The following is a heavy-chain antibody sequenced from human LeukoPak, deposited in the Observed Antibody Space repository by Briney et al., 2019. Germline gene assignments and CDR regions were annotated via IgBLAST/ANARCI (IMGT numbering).Heavy chain of an antibody. Sequence: KPSETLSLTCAVYGGSFSGYYWSWIRQPPGKGLEWIGEINHSGSTNYNPSLKSRVTISVDTSKNQFSLKLSSVTAADTAVYYCARVGSIAGLDYWGQGTLVTVSS. J-gene: IGHJ4*02. V-gene: IGHV4-34*01. CDR3: ARVGSIAGLDY. CDR1: GGSFSGYY. D-gene: IGHD6-13*01. CDR2: INHSGST.